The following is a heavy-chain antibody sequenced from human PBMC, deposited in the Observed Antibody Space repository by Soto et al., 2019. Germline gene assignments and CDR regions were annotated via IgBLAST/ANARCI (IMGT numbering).Heavy chain of an antibody. V-gene: IGHV4-30-4*01. CDR1: GASISSGDYY. J-gene: IGHJ6*02. D-gene: IGHD3-16*01. CDR2: IYYTGST. CDR3: ARGTGENYYYDMDV. Sequence: QVQLQESGPGLVKPSQTLSLTCTVSGASISSGDYYWSWIRQPPGKGLEWIGHIYYTGSTYYNPSLQSRVTVSVDTSKNQFSLKLSSMTAADTALYYCARGTGENYYYDMDVWGQGTTVTVSS.